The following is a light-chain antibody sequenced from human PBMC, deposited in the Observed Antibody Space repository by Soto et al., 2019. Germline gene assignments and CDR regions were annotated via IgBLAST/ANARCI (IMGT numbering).Light chain of an antibody. CDR2: GNS. V-gene: IGLV1-40*01. Sequence: QSVLTQPPSVSGAPGQRVTISCTGSSSNIGAGYDVHWYQQLPGTAPKLLIYGNSNRPSGVPDRFSGSKSGTSATLAITCLQAEDEADYYCHAYDSSVVFGGGTKLTVL. J-gene: IGLJ2*01. CDR1: SSNIGAGYD. CDR3: HAYDSSVV.